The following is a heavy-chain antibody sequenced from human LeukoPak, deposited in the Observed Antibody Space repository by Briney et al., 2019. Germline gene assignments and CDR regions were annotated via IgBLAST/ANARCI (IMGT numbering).Heavy chain of an antibody. CDR1: GYTFTGYY. Sequence: ASVKVSCKASGYTFTGYYMHWVRQAPGQGLEWMGWISAYSGNTNYAQKFQGRVTMTTDTSTSTAYMELRSLRFDDTAVYYCARDDNYYSNYFATSLYYSYTDVCCNRGTFVVSS. D-gene: IGHD4-11*01. J-gene: IGHJ6*03. CDR3: ARDDNYYSNYFATSLYYSYTDV. CDR2: ISAYSGNT. V-gene: IGHV1-18*04.